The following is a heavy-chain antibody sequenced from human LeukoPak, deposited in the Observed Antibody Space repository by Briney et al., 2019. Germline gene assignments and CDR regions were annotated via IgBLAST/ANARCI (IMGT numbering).Heavy chain of an antibody. Sequence: SETLSLTCAVYGGSFSGYYWSWIRQPPGKGLEWIGEINHSGSTNYNPSLKSRVTISVDTSKNQFSLKLSSVTAADTAVYHCARGAHYYYGSGSYYSFDYWGQGTLVTVSS. J-gene: IGHJ4*02. V-gene: IGHV4-34*01. CDR1: GGSFSGYY. CDR3: ARGAHYYYGSGSYYSFDY. CDR2: INHSGST. D-gene: IGHD3-10*01.